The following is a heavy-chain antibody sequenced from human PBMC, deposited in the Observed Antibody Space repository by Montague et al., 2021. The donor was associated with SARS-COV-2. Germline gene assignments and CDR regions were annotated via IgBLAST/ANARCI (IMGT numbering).Heavy chain of an antibody. J-gene: IGHJ4*01. CDR3: ARSHYGDYFDF. V-gene: IGHV4-34*01. CDR1: GASFSGDY. Sequence: SETLSLTCTVSGASFSGDYWTWLRQSPGKGLEWMGEVNSGGSTNYNPSYKSRVTISVDTSKNQFSLSLGSLTAADTATYFCARSHYGDYFDFWGHGTQVTVSS. CDR2: VNSGGST. D-gene: IGHD4-17*01.